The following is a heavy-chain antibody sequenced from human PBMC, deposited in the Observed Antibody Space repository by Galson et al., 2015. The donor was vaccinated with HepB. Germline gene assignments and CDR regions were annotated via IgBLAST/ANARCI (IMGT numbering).Heavy chain of an antibody. D-gene: IGHD3-22*01. V-gene: IGHV3-30*18. CDR1: GFTFSSYG. CDR3: AKGNPLYYYDSSGYLDQFDY. J-gene: IGHJ4*02. CDR2: ISYDGSNK. Sequence: SLRLSCAASGFTFSSYGMHWVRQAPGKGLEWVAVISYDGSNKYYADSVKGRFTISRDNSKNTLYLQMNSLRAEDTAVYYCAKGNPLYYYDSSGYLDQFDYWGQGTLVTVSS.